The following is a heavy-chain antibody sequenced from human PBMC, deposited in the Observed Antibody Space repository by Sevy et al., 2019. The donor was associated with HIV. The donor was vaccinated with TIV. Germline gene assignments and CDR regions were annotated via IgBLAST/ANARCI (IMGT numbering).Heavy chain of an antibody. CDR1: GFSSYG. Sequence: GGSLRLSCAASGFSSYGMHWVRQAPGKGLEWMSYIQYDGSNKDYADSVKGRFTISRDNSKNTLYLQMNSLRVEDTAVFYCGKEGGGEGGDHWGQGTLVTVSS. V-gene: IGHV3-30*02. CDR2: IQYDGSNK. J-gene: IGHJ4*02. CDR3: GKEGGGEGGDH. D-gene: IGHD2-21*01.